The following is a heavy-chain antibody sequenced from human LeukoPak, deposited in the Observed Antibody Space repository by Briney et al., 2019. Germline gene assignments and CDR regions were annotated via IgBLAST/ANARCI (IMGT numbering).Heavy chain of an antibody. J-gene: IGHJ4*02. D-gene: IGHD3-3*01. V-gene: IGHV3-21*01. CDR1: GFTFSSNN. CDR3: ARDFTISPRVY. CDR2: ISSSRGYN. Sequence: GGSLRLSCAASGFTFSSNNMNRVRQAQGKGLEWVSSISSSRGYNYYADSGKGRFTISRDNAKDYLYLHMNSLRGEDTAVYYCARDFTISPRVYWGQGTLVTVSS.